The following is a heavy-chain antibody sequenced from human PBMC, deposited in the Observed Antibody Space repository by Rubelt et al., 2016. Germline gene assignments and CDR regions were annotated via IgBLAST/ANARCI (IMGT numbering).Heavy chain of an antibody. Sequence: EIQLVESGGGLVKPGGSLRLSCAASGFTVSSNYMNWVRQAPGKGLEWVSIIYSGGSTYYADSVKGRFTISRDNSKNTLYLQMNSLRAEDTAVYYCASGYNWNPTWGQGTLVTVSS. D-gene: IGHD1-20*01. CDR3: ASGYNWNPT. CDR1: GFTVSSNY. J-gene: IGHJ5*02. CDR2: IYSGGST. V-gene: IGHV3-66*01.